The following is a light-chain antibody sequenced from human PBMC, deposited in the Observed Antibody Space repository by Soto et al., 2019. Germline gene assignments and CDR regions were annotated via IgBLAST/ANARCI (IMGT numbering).Light chain of an antibody. V-gene: IGKV4-1*01. Sequence: DIVMTQSPDSLAVSLGERATINCKSSQSILYSSNNKYYLAWYQQKPGQPPKLVIYWASTRESGVPDRFSGSGSGTDFTLTISSRQAEDVAVSYYQQHYSTPPYTFGQGTKLEIK. CDR1: QSILYSSNNKYY. CDR2: WAS. J-gene: IGKJ2*01. CDR3: QQHYSTPPYT.